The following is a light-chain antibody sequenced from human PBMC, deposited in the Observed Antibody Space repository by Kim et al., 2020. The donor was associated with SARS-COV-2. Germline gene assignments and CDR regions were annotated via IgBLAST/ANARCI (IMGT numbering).Light chain of an antibody. J-gene: IGLJ7*01. CDR2: RNN. V-gene: IGLV1-40*01. CDR3: QSYDSSLSHVV. CDR1: TPNNGAGYV. Sequence: STPNNGAGYVVRVHQLFPGTAPKLHIFRNNSRPLGVPARVSASKSGTAASLAITGLQAEDEADYTCQSYDSSLSHVVFGGGTQLTVL.